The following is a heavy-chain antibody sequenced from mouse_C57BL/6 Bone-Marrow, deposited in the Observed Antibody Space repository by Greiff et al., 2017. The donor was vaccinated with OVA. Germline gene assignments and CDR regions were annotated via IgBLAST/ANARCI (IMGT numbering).Heavy chain of an antibody. V-gene: IGHV1-50*01. CDR1: GYTFTSYW. D-gene: IGHD1-1*01. CDR3: AREDYYGSSPYWYFEV. CDR2: IDPSDSYT. J-gene: IGHJ1*03. Sequence: QVQLQQPGAELVKPGASVKLSCKASGYTFTSYWMQWVKQRPGQGLEWIGEIDPSDSYTNYNQKFKGKATLTVDTSSSTAYMQLSSLTSEDSAVYYCAREDYYGSSPYWYFEVWGTGTTVTVSS.